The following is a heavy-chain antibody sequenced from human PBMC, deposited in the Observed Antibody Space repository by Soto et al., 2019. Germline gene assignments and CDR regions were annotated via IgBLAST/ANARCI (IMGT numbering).Heavy chain of an antibody. D-gene: IGHD3-22*01. V-gene: IGHV4-34*01. J-gene: IGHJ4*02. CDR2: INHSGST. CDR1: GGSFSGYY. CDR3: ASTHYYDSQV. Sequence: TLSLTCAVYGGSFSGYYWSWIRQPPGKGLEWIGEINHSGSTNYNPFLKSRVTISVDTSKNQFSLKLSSVTAADTAVYYCASTHYYDSQVWGQGTLVTVSS.